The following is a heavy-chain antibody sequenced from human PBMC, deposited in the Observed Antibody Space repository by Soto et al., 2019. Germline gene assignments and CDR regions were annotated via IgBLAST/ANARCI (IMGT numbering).Heavy chain of an antibody. CDR1: GFTVSSNY. D-gene: IGHD3-10*01. Sequence: GGSLRLSCAASGFTVSSNYMSWVRQAPGKGLEWVSVIYSGGSTYYADSVKGRFTISRDNSKNTLYLQMNSLGAEDTAVYYCARHYYGSGSSPLPYYYYYMDVWGKGTTVTVSS. CDR3: ARHYYGSGSSPLPYYYYYMDV. V-gene: IGHV3-66*04. CDR2: IYSGGST. J-gene: IGHJ6*03.